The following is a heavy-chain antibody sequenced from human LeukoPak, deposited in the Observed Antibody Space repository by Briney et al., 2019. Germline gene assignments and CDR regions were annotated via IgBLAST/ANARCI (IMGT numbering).Heavy chain of an antibody. J-gene: IGHJ5*02. CDR2: ISAHNGNT. D-gene: IGHD1-1*01. CDR1: GYTFTSYG. Sequence: ASVKVSCKASGYTFTSYGISWVRQAPGQGLEWMGWISAHNGNTNYAQKLQGRVTMTTDTSTSTAYMELRSLRSDDTAVYYCARDRGTLNWNLNWFDPWGQGTLVTVSS. V-gene: IGHV1-18*01. CDR3: ARDRGTLNWNLNWFDP.